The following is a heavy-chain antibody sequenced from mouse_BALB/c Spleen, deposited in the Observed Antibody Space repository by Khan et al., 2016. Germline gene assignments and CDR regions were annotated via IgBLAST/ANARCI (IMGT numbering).Heavy chain of an antibody. CDR3: ARYRYYYGSSRYFDV. J-gene: IGHJ1*01. D-gene: IGHD1-1*01. V-gene: IGHV9-3-1*01. CDR2: INTYSGES. CDR1: GYTFTNYG. Sequence: QVQLKQSGPELKKPGKTVKISCKASGYTFTNYGMNWVKQAPGKGLKWMGWINTYSGESTYADDFKGRFAFSLETSANTAYLQINNLKNEDTATYFGARYRYYYGSSRYFDVWGAGTTVTVSS.